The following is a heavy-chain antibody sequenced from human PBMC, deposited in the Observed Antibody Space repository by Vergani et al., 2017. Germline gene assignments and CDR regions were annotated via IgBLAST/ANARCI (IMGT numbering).Heavy chain of an antibody. V-gene: IGHV3-23*01. J-gene: IGHJ6*02. Sequence: EVQLLQSGGGVIQPGGSVRLSCAASGFTFSACPMTWVRQAPGKGLEWVSAISARYPSTYYADSVKGRFTISRDNAKNSLYLQMNSLRAEDTAVYYCARDRSRTTGMDVWGQGTTVTVSS. CDR2: ISARYPST. CDR1: GFTFSACP. D-gene: IGHD2/OR15-2a*01. CDR3: ARDRSRTTGMDV.